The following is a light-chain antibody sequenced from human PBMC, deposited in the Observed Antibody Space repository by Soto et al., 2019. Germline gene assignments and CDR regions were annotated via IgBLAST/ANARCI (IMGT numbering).Light chain of an antibody. V-gene: IGKV3-20*01. J-gene: IGKJ4*01. CDR1: QSVGKNY. Sequence: EIVCTQSPGTLSLSRGERAALACRASQSVGKNYLGWYQQKPGQAPRLIVYDASTRATGVQDRFSCSGAGTDFSRTIRTLEPEDFAVYYCQQYASAPLTFGGGTQVDIK. CDR2: DAS. CDR3: QQYASAPLT.